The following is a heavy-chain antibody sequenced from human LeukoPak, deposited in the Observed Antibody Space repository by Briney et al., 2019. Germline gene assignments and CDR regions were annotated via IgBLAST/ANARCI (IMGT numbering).Heavy chain of an antibody. CDR3: ARTLQEWLALSSYWYFDL. CDR2: IYYRSHWYG. Sequence: PSQTLSLTCAISGDSVSRTDAGWNWIRQSPSRGLEWLGRIYYRSHWYGDDVLSMKSRITINPDTARNQFSLQLKSVTPEDTALYYCARTLQEWLALSSYWYFDLWGRGTLVTVSS. D-gene: IGHD3-3*01. CDR1: GDSVSRTDAG. J-gene: IGHJ2*01. V-gene: IGHV6-1*01.